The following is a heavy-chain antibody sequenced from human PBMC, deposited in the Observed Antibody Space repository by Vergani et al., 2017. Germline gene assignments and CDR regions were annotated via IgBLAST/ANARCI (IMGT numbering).Heavy chain of an antibody. CDR2: TWYDGNNK. CDR3: ARDLRLLYNRFDP. D-gene: IGHD1-14*01. V-gene: IGHV3-33*01. Sequence: QVHFVESVGAVVQPGRSLRLSCVASGFTFNQYGMHWVRQAPGKGLEWVAVTWYDGNNKQYADSVKGRFTISRDNSKSTMYLQMNSLRDEDTGVYYCARDLRLLYNRFDPWGQGTLVNGPS. J-gene: IGHJ5*02. CDR1: GFTFNQYG.